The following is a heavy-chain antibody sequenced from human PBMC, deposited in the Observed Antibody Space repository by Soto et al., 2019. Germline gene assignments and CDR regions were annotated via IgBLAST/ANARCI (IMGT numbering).Heavy chain of an antibody. Sequence: QLQLQESGSGLVKPSQTLSLTCTVSGGSISIGGYCWSWIRQPPGQGLEWIGYICHSGNTYYNPSLKRRGTTSLDRSKNQFSLNLSSVTAADTAVYYCARVWFGESSWFDPWGQGTLVSVSS. CDR3: ARVWFGESSWFDP. D-gene: IGHD3-10*01. J-gene: IGHJ5*02. V-gene: IGHV4-30-2*01. CDR2: ICHSGNT. CDR1: GGSISIGGYC.